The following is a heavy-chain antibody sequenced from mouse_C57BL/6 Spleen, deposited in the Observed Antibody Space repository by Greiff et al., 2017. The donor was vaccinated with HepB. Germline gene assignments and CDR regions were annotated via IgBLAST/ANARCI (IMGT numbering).Heavy chain of an antibody. CDR1: GFNIKDDY. D-gene: IGHD1-1*01. J-gene: IGHJ2*01. CDR3: TTGTTVVAKGY. Sequence: VQLQQSGAELVRPGAPVKLSCTASGFNIKDDYMHWVKQRPEQGLEWIGWIDPENGDTEYASKFQGKVTITADTSSNTAYLQLSSLTSEDTAVYYCTTGTTVVAKGYWGQGTTLTVSS. CDR2: IDPENGDT. V-gene: IGHV14-4*01.